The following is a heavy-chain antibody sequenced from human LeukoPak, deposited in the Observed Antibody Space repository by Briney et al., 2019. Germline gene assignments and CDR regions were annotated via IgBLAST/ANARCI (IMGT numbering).Heavy chain of an antibody. CDR3: ATSLYSGTKLDY. J-gene: IGHJ4*02. V-gene: IGHV3-74*01. Sequence: GAALRLSCAASGFTYSNYWMHWVRQTPGKGLVWVSRINSDASSTSYADSVKGRFTSSRDRAKNTLYLQMNGLRADDTAVYYCATSLYSGTKLDYWGQGTLVTCS. CDR2: INSDASST. D-gene: IGHD1-26*01. CDR1: GFTYSNYW.